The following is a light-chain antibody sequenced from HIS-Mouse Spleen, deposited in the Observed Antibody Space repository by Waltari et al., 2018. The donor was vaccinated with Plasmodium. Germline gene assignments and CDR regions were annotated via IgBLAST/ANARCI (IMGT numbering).Light chain of an antibody. J-gene: IGLJ3*02. CDR2: DVS. CDR3: SSYTSSRV. Sequence: QSALTQPASVSGSPGQSITISCTGTSSDVGGYNYVPWYQQHPGKAPKLMIYDVSNRPLGVSNRFSGSKSGNTASLTISGLQAEDEADYYCSSYTSSRVFGGGTKLTVL. CDR1: SSDVGGYNY. V-gene: IGLV2-14*03.